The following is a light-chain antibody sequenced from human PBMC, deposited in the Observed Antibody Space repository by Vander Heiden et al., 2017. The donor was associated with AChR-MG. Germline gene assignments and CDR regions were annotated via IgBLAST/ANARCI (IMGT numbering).Light chain of an antibody. Sequence: QTVVTQEPSFSLSPGGTVTLTCCLSPGSVSSRSYPSPYLQTPSQAPPPLVFSTNIRSAEVPGRFSGSIRGNTTALTITGAQADDEAEYYCLQYTGSGVWVFGGGTKLTVL. V-gene: IGLV8-61*01. CDR1: PGSVSSRSY. J-gene: IGLJ3*02. CDR2: STN. CDR3: LQYTGSGVWV.